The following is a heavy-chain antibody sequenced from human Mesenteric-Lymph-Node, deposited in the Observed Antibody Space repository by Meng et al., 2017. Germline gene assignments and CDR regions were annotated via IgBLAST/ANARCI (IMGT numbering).Heavy chain of an antibody. J-gene: IGHJ4*02. V-gene: IGHV1-69*05. CDR1: GGTFSSYA. D-gene: IGHD3-10*01. CDR3: AREAYGWGTCALDY. Sequence: VPPRAEGKMPGSSAKFSCKASGGTFSSYANSGVRQAPGQGLGWMEGIIPIFGTANYAQKFQGRVTIPTDESTSTAYMELSSLRSEDTAVYYCAREAYGWGTCALDYWGQGTLVTGSS. CDR2: IIPIFGTA.